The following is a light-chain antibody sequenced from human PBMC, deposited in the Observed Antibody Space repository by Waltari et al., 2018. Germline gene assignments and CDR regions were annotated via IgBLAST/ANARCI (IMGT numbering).Light chain of an antibody. CDR2: TAF. CDR1: QGISNY. V-gene: IGKV1D-12*01. CDR3: QQAASFPGS. J-gene: IGKJ1*01. Sequence: DIQMTQSPTFVSASLGDTVTITCRASQGISNYLGWYQQRPGEPPKLLIFTAFSLQAGVPSRFAGSGSGTDFTLTIRDLQPEDAAVYYCQQAASFPGSFGQGTRV.